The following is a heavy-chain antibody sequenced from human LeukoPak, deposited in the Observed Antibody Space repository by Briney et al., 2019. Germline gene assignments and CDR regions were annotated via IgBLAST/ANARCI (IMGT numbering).Heavy chain of an antibody. CDR1: GYTFTSYD. V-gene: IGHV1-18*01. CDR2: VSGYNGNT. D-gene: IGHD2-21*01. CDR3: ARGDWFDP. Sequence: ASVTVSCKASGYTFTSYDINWVRQAPGQGLEWMGWVSGYNGNTNYAQKFEGRVAMTTDTSSSTAYMELGSLRSDDTAIYYCARGDWFDPWGQGTLVTVSS. J-gene: IGHJ5*02.